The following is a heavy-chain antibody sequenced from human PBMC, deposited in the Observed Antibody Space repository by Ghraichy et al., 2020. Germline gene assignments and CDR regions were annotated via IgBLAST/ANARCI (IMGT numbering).Heavy chain of an antibody. D-gene: IGHD5-24*01. Sequence: GGSLRLSCVASGFTFSNAWMSWVRQAPGKGLEWVGRIKSKTDGGTTDYAAPVKGRFTISRDDSKNTLYLQMNSLKTEDTAVYYCTTGPIRDGRKTGFDYWGQGTLVTVSS. CDR1: GFTFSNAW. J-gene: IGHJ4*02. CDR3: TTGPIRDGRKTGFDY. V-gene: IGHV3-15*01. CDR2: IKSKTDGGTT.